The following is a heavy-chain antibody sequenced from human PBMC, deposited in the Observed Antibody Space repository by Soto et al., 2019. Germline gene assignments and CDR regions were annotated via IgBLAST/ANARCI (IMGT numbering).Heavy chain of an antibody. D-gene: IGHD2-2*02. CDR2: ISYDGSNK. Sequence: QVQLVESGGGVVQPGRSLRLSCAASGFTFSSYAMHWGRQAPGKGLEWVAVISYDGSNKYYADSVKGRFTISRDNSKNTLYLQMISLRAEDTAVYYCARDGLADIVVVPAAIAGAEYFQHWGQGTLVTVSS. J-gene: IGHJ1*01. CDR1: GFTFSSYA. V-gene: IGHV3-30-3*01. CDR3: ARDGLADIVVVPAAIAGAEYFQH.